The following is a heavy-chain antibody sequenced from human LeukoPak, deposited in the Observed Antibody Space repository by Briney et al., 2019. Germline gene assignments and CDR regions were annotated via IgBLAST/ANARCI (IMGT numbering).Heavy chain of an antibody. CDR2: ISYDGSNK. CDR3: AKDLDGDSTYYYGMDV. J-gene: IGHJ6*02. CDR1: GFTFSSYG. V-gene: IGHV3-30*18. D-gene: IGHD4-17*01. Sequence: PGGSLRLSCSASGFTFSSYGMHWVRQAPGKGLEWVAVISYDGSNKYYADSVKGRLTISRDNSKNTLYLQMNSLRAEDTAVYYCAKDLDGDSTYYYGMDVWGQGTTVTVSS.